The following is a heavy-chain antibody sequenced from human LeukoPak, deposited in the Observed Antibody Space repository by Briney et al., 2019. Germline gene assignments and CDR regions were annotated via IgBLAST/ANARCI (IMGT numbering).Heavy chain of an antibody. J-gene: IGHJ5*01. CDR1: GFTFSDYY. D-gene: IGHD3-22*01. Sequence: GGSLRLSCAASGFTFSDYYMSWVRQAPGKGLEWVSSTSSGGDYTYYAGSVKGRFTISRDNSKNTLYLQMNSLRAEDTAAYYCAKDRPNYYESNGHYYRRDGDSWGQGTLVTVSS. V-gene: IGHV3-23*01. CDR2: TSSGGDYT. CDR3: AKDRPNYYESNGHYYRRDGDS.